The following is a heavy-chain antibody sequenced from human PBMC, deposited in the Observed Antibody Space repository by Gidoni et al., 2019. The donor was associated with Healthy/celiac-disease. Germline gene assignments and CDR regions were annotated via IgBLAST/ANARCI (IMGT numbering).Heavy chain of an antibody. CDR1: GGTFSSYA. D-gene: IGHD4-17*01. J-gene: IGHJ2*01. V-gene: IGHV1-69*06. Sequence: QVQLVQSGAEVKKPGSSVEVSCKASGGTFSSYAISWVRQAPGQGLEWMGGFIPIFGTANYAQKFQGRVTITADKSTSTAYMELSSLRSEDTAVYYCARSPDYGDYGWYFDLWGRGTLVTVSS. CDR3: ARSPDYGDYGWYFDL. CDR2: FIPIFGTA.